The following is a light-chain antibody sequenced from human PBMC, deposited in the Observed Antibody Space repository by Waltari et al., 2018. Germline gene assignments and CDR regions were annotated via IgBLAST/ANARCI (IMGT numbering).Light chain of an antibody. Sequence: DIQMTQSPSSVSASVGDTVTITCRASQSISTWLAWHQQKPGKAPKLLIYAASSLQSEFPSRFSGSGSGTDFTLTISSLQPEDFATYFCQQADSFPITFGQGTRVEI. CDR3: QQADSFPIT. CDR1: QSISTW. V-gene: IGKV1D-12*01. CDR2: AAS. J-gene: IGKJ5*01.